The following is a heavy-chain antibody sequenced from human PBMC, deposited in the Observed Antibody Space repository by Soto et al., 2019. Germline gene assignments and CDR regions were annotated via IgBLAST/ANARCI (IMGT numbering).Heavy chain of an antibody. CDR2: IYYSGST. J-gene: IGHJ5*02. CDR1: GGSISSYY. Sequence: QVQLQESGPGLVKPSETLSLTCTVSGGSISSYYWSWIRQPPGKGLEWIGDIYYSGSTNYNLSLKSRVTTSLATSKNRCSLKLSSVTAADTAVYYCAGGGYSGSFNWFDPWGQGTLVTVSS. CDR3: AGGGYSGSFNWFDP. V-gene: IGHV4-59*01. D-gene: IGHD1-26*01.